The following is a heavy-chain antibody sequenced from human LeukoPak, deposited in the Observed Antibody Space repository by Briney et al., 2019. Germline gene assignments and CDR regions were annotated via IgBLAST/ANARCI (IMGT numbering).Heavy chain of an antibody. Sequence: ASVKVSCKASGYTFTSYGISWVRQAPGQGLEWMGWISAYNGNTNYAQKLQGRVTMTTDTSTSTTYMELRSLRSDDTAVYYCARDPPNYSSSYYYYYYYMDVWGKGTTVTVSS. CDR3: ARDPPNYSSSYYYYYYYMDV. J-gene: IGHJ6*03. CDR2: ISAYNGNT. V-gene: IGHV1-18*01. D-gene: IGHD6-6*01. CDR1: GYTFTSYG.